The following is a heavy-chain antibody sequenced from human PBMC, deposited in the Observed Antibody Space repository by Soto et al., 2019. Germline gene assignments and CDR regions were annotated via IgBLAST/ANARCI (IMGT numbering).Heavy chain of an antibody. V-gene: IGHV3-15*01. D-gene: IGHD5-12*01. Sequence: EVQLVESGGGLVKPGGSLRLSCAASGFTFSNAWMSWVRQSPGKGLEWVGRIKSKTDGGTTDYAAPVKGRFTISRDDSKNTLYLQMNSLRAEDTAVYYCARERGYSGYGRGWFDPWGQGTLVTVSS. CDR3: ARERGYSGYGRGWFDP. J-gene: IGHJ5*02. CDR1: GFTFSNAW. CDR2: IKSKTDGGTT.